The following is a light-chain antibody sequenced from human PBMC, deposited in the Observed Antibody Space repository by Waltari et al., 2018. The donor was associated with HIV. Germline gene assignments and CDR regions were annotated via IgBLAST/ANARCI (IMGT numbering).Light chain of an antibody. CDR1: SHAVDFYHF. Sequence: QSPLHQPASVSASPGQSITLPCTGVSHAVDFYHFVSWYQQRPGKPPQLLIYAASSRPSGISSRFVGSKSGVTASLTISGLQAEDEAVYFCSSFASQGSPMFGGGTKLTVL. CDR2: AAS. J-gene: IGLJ3*02. V-gene: IGLV2-14*03. CDR3: SSFASQGSPM.